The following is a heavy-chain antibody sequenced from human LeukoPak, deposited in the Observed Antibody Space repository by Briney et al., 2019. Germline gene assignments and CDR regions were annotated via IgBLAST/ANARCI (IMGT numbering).Heavy chain of an antibody. CDR1: GGSFSGYY. Sequence: PSETLSLTCAVYGGSFSGYYWSWIRQPPGKGLEWIGEINHSGSTNYNPSLKSRVTISVDTSKNQFSLKLSSVTAADTAVYYCARRRIVGATSRGYFDYWGQGTLVTVSS. CDR2: INHSGST. CDR3: ARRRIVGATSRGYFDY. V-gene: IGHV4-34*01. D-gene: IGHD1-26*01. J-gene: IGHJ4*02.